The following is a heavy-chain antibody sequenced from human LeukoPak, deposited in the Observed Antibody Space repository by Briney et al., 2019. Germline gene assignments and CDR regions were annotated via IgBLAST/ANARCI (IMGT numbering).Heavy chain of an antibody. CDR1: GYTFTSYY. D-gene: IGHD3-22*01. V-gene: IGHV1-46*01. CDR3: ARDRYYYSSGYWPRWRTEPNFDY. J-gene: IGHJ4*02. Sequence: VASVKVSCKASGYTFTSYYMHWVRQAPGQGLEWMGIINPSGGSTSYAQKFQGRGTMTRDTSKSTVYMELSSLRSEDTAVYYCARDRYYYSSGYWPRWRTEPNFDYWGQGTLVTVSS. CDR2: INPSGGST.